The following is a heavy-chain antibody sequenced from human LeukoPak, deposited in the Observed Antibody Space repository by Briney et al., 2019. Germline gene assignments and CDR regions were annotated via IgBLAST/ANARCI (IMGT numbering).Heavy chain of an antibody. Sequence: GGSLRLSCAASGFTFSSNYMSWVRQAPGKGLEWVSVIYSGGSTYYADSVKGRFTISRDNSKNTLYLQMNSLRAEDTAVYYCAREDHDYGDYEFDYCGQGTLVTVSS. CDR2: IYSGGST. J-gene: IGHJ4*02. CDR3: AREDHDYGDYEFDY. V-gene: IGHV3-66*02. CDR1: GFTFSSNY. D-gene: IGHD4-17*01.